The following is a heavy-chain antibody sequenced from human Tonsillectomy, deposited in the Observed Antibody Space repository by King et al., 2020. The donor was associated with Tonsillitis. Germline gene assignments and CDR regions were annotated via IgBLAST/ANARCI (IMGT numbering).Heavy chain of an antibody. J-gene: IGHJ4*02. D-gene: IGHD1-26*01. CDR2: ISWHSGRI. CDR1: GFTFDDHA. CDR3: AKDLGGSGSYAAYYFDY. V-gene: IGHV3-9*01. Sequence: VQLVESGGGLVQPGRSLRLSCAASGFTFDDHAMHWVRHAPGKGLEWVSGISWHSGRIGYADSVKGRFTISRDNAKNSLYLQMNSLRTEDTALYYCAKDLGGSGSYAAYYFDYWGQGTLVTVSS.